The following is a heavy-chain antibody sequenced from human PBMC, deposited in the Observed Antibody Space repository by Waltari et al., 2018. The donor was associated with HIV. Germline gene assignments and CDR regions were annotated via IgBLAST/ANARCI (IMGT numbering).Heavy chain of an antibody. V-gene: IGHV3-30*01. Sequence: QVQLVESGGGVVQPGRSLRLSCAASGFNFSSSAMPWVRQAPGKGLEWVAVISYDGSNKYYADSVKGRFTISRDNSKNTLYLQMNSLRAEDTAVYYCARDGYNYRYFDYWGQGTLVTVSS. CDR2: ISYDGSNK. CDR3: ARDGYNYRYFDY. J-gene: IGHJ4*02. CDR1: GFNFSSSA. D-gene: IGHD5-12*01.